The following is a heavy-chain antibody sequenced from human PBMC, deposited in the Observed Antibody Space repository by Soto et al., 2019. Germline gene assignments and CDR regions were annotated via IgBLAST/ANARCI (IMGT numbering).Heavy chain of an antibody. CDR2: ISYDGSNK. J-gene: IGHJ4*02. D-gene: IGHD3-22*01. V-gene: IGHV3-30-3*01. CDR3: ARDQGRITMIVVVTSLDY. Sequence: QVQLVESGGGVVQPGRSLRLSCAASGFTFSSYAMHWVRQAPGKGLEWVAVISYDGSNKYYADSVKGRFTISRDNSKNTLYLQMNSLRAEDTAVYYCARDQGRITMIVVVTSLDYWGQGTLVTVSS. CDR1: GFTFSSYA.